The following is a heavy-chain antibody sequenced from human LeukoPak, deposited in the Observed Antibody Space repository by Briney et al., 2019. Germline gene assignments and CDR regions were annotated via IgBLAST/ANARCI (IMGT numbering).Heavy chain of an antibody. CDR1: GGSISSSSYY. V-gene: IGHV4-39*01. D-gene: IGHD3-10*01. CDR3: ARQRIYYAPLDP. J-gene: IGHJ5*02. Sequence: PSETLSLTCTVSGGSISSSSYYWGWIRQPPGKGLEWIGSIYYSGSTYYNPSLKSRVTISVDTSKNQFSLKLSSVTAADTAVYYCARQRIYYAPLDPWGQGTLVTVSS. CDR2: IYYSGST.